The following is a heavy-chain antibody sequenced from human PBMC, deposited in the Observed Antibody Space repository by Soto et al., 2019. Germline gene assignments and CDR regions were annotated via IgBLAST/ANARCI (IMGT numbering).Heavy chain of an antibody. V-gene: IGHV6-1*01. D-gene: IGHD2-21*01. CDR1: GDSVSSNSAV. Sequence: PLPTLSLACAISGDSVSSNSAVWNWISQSPSRGLEWLGRTYYKSKWDNDYAVSVRGRINIYPDTSKNLFSLQLYSVTPEDTAVYFCARGGLNDCYNYYFDYWGQGTLVTVSS. CDR2: TYYKSKWDN. CDR3: ARGGLNDCYNYYFDY. J-gene: IGHJ4*02.